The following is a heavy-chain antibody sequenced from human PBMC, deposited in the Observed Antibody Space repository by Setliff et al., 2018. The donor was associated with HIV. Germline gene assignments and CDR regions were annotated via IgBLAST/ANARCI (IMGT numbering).Heavy chain of an antibody. V-gene: IGHV3-30*18. J-gene: IGHJ6*04. CDR2: ISFDGSNK. CDR1: GFTFSSYG. Sequence: GGSLRLSCAASGFTFSSYGMHWVRQAPGKGLEWVAVISFDGSNKLYVDSVKGRFTISRDKSKNTLYLQMSSLRAEDTAVYYCAKARGYCDWLPPTDVWGKGTTVTVSS. CDR3: AKARGYCDWLPPTDV. D-gene: IGHD3-9*01.